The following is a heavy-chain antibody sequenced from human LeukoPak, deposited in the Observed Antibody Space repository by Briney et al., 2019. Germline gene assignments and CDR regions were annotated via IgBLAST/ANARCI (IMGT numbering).Heavy chain of an antibody. CDR3: ARRARGVRSSYYFDY. Sequence: SETLSLTCAVYGGSFSGYYWSWIRQPPGKGLEWIGEINHSGSTNYNPSLKSRVTISVDTSKNQFSLKLSSVTAADTAVYYCARRARGVRSSYYFDYWGQGTLVTVSS. J-gene: IGHJ4*02. CDR2: INHSGST. D-gene: IGHD6-13*01. CDR1: GGSFSGYY. V-gene: IGHV4-34*01.